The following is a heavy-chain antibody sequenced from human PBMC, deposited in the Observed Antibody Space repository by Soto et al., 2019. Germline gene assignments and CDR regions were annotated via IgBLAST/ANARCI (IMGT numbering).Heavy chain of an antibody. D-gene: IGHD3-3*01. Sequence: SETLSLTCTVTGGTLSGYYWTWIRQSAGGGLEWIGRIYSSGSTNYNPSLKSRVTISLDTSMSHFSLRLRSVSAADTAVYYCARGQRFSDWFDPWGQGTLVTGSS. J-gene: IGHJ5*02. CDR1: GGTLSGYY. CDR3: ARGQRFSDWFDP. CDR2: IYSSGST. V-gene: IGHV4-4*07.